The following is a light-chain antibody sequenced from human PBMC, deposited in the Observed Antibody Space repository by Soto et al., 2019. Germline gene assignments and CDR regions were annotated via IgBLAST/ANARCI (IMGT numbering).Light chain of an antibody. CDR3: CSYAGSYTLV. V-gene: IGLV2-11*01. CDR1: SSDVGGYHY. Sequence: QSALTQPRSVSGSPGQSVTLSCTGTSSDVGGYHYVSLYQHHPGKAPKIIIFDVNKRPSGVPDRFSGSKSGNTASLTISGHKTEDEADYYCCSYAGSYTLVVGGGTKLTVL. CDR2: DVN. J-gene: IGLJ2*01.